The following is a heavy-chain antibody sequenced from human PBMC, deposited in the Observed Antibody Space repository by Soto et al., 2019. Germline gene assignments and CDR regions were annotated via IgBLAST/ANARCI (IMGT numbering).Heavy chain of an antibody. Sequence: PSETLSLTCTVSVGFITIDSYYCAWVRWPPGKGVEWIGSIYFSGSTYYNSALKSRLAISIDMSKNQFSLNLSSVTDADTAVYYCARHISESGYDLNYWGQGTPVNVSS. V-gene: IGHV4-39*01. CDR2: IYFSGST. D-gene: IGHD5-12*01. J-gene: IGHJ4*02. CDR1: VGFITIDSYY. CDR3: ARHISESGYDLNY.